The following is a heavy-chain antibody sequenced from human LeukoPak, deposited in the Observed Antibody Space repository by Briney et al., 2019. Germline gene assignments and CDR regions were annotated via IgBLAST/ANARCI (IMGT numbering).Heavy chain of an antibody. D-gene: IGHD3-3*01. CDR1: GGSFSGYY. CDR3: ARDTRDFWSGPPDY. Sequence: SETLSLTCAVYGGSFSGYYWSWIRQPPGKGLEWIGEINHSGSTNYNPSLKSRVTISVDTSKNQFSLKLSSVTAADTAVYYCARDTRDFWSGPPDYWGQGTLVTVSS. CDR2: INHSGST. V-gene: IGHV4-34*01. J-gene: IGHJ4*02.